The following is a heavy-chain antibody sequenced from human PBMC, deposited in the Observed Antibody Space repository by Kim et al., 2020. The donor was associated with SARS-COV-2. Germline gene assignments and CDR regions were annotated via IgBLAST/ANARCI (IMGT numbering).Heavy chain of an antibody. CDR1: GGSFSGYY. Sequence: SETLSLTCAVYGGSFSGYYWSWIRQPPGKGLEWIGEINHSGSTNYNPSLKSRVTISVDTSKNQFSLKLSSVTAADTAVYYCARGASKRVSGNDLSYFDYWGQGTLVTVSS. J-gene: IGHJ4*02. D-gene: IGHD5-12*01. CDR2: INHSGST. CDR3: ARGASKRVSGNDLSYFDY. V-gene: IGHV4-34*01.